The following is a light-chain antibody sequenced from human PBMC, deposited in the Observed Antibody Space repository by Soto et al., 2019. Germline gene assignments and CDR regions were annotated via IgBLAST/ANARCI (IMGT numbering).Light chain of an antibody. CDR3: AACDDSLSGRV. CDR1: SSNIGSNY. J-gene: IGLJ3*02. CDR2: SNN. Sequence: QSVLTQPPSASGTPGQRVTISCSGSSSNIGSNYVYWYQQLPGTAPKLLIYSNNLRPSGVPDRFSGSKSGTSASLAISGLRSEDEADYYCAACDDSLSGRVFGGGTKLTVL. V-gene: IGLV1-47*02.